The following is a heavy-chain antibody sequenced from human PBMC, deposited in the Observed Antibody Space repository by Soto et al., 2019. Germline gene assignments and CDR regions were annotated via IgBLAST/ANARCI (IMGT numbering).Heavy chain of an antibody. Sequence: EVQLLESGGGLVQPGGSLRLSCAASGFIFSSYGMSWVRQAPGKGPAWVSGISGSGGTKYYADSVKGRFTISRDNAKNILYLQKNSLRAEDTAIYYCAKDTRLRLGDLSFDAFDSWGQGTLVTVSS. CDR1: GFIFSSYG. V-gene: IGHV3-23*01. D-gene: IGHD3-16*02. CDR2: ISGSGGTK. CDR3: AKDTRLRLGDLSFDAFDS. J-gene: IGHJ4*02.